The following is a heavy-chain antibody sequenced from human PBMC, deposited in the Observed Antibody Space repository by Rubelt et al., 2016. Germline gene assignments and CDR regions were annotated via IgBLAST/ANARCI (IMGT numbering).Heavy chain of an antibody. CDR3: ARDVAVADREDYFGL. Sequence: QVQLVQSGAEVKKPGASVKVSCKASGYTFTGYYMHWVRQAPGQGLEWMGWSNPNSGGTNYAQKFQGRVTMTRDPSISTAYMELGRPRSDDKAVYYCARDVAVADREDYFGLWGQGTPITVSA. J-gene: IGHJ4*02. CDR2: SNPNSGGT. CDR1: GYTFTGYY. D-gene: IGHD6-19*01. V-gene: IGHV1-2*02.